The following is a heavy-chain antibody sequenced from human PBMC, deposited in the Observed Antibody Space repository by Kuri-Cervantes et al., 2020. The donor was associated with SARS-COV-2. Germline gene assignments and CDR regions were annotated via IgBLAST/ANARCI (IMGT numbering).Heavy chain of an antibody. Sequence: SVKVSCKASGCTFSSYAINWVRQAPGQGLEWMGGIIPIFGAANYAQKFQGRVTITADKSTSTAYMELSSLRSEDTAVFYCARGYRYCSSTSCPTPYNFDYWGQGTLVTVSS. CDR2: IIPIFGAA. CDR3: ARGYRYCSSTSCPTPYNFDY. J-gene: IGHJ4*02. D-gene: IGHD2-2*01. CDR1: GCTFSSYA. V-gene: IGHV1-69*06.